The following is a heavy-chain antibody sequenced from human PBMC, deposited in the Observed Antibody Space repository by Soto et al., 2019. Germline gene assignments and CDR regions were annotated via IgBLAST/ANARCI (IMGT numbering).Heavy chain of an antibody. Sequence: SDPLSLPCAVSGVTISTYYWSWIRQPPGKGLEWIGYNYHSGTTNYNPSLKSRVTISVDTSKNQFSLRLTSVTAADTAIYYCVREAYIGYGHAIDHWGQGTLVTVTS. CDR3: VREAYIGYGHAIDH. CDR1: GVTISTYY. V-gene: IGHV4-59*01. D-gene: IGHD5-12*01. CDR2: NYHSGTT. J-gene: IGHJ4*02.